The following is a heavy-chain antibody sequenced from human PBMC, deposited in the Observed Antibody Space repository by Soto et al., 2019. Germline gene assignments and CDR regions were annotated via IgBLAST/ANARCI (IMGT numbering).Heavy chain of an antibody. CDR1: GYTFTSYA. J-gene: IGHJ6*02. V-gene: IGHV1-3*01. CDR2: INAGNGNT. CDR3: ARQTATDYYYYGMDF. Sequence: GASVKVSCKASGYTFTSYAMHWVRQAPGQRLEWMGWINAGNGNTKYSQKFQGRVTITRDTSASTAYMELSSLRSEDTAVYYCARQTATDYYYYGMDFWGQGTTVTVSS. D-gene: IGHD4-17*01.